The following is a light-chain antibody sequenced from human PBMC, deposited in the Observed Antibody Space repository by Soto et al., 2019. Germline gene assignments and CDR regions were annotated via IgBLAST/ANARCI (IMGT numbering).Light chain of an antibody. J-gene: IGKJ2*01. V-gene: IGKV4-1*01. CDR2: WAS. CDR1: QSVFSWSKNKNY. CDR3: QQYYTTPYT. Sequence: DIVMTQSPDSRAVSLGERATFNCRSSQSVFSWSKNKNYLAWFQQKPGQPPKLLIHWASTRESGVPDRFSGSGSGTDFTLTISSLQAEDMAVYYCQQYYTTPYTFGQGTKLEIK.